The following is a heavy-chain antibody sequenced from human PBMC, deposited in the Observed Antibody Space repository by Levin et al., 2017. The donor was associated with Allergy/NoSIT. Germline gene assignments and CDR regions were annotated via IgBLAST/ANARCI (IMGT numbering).Heavy chain of an antibody. D-gene: IGHD3-22*01. V-gene: IGHV3-15*01. J-gene: IGHJ4*02. CDR2: IKSKTYGGVT. CDR3: TRGSSRYDSSDFDC. CDR1: GFTFSTAW. Sequence: GGSLRLSCEASGFTFSTAWMNWVRQAPGKGLEWIARIKSKTYGGVTESAAPVQGRFSISRDDSKNTLYLQMNNIKVEDTAVYFCTRGSSRYDSSDFDCWGQGTLVTVSS.